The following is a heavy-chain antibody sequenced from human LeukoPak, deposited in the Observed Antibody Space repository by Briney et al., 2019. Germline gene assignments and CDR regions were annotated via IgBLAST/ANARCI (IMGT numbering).Heavy chain of an antibody. D-gene: IGHD3-3*01. J-gene: IGHJ4*02. Sequence: GGSLRLSCAASGFTFDDYAMHWVRQAPGKGLEWVSGISWNSGSIGYADSVKGRFTISRDNAKNSLYLQMNSLRAEDTALYYCAIDMGWSRYYIDYWGQGTLVTVSS. CDR3: AIDMGWSRYYIDY. V-gene: IGHV3-9*01. CDR2: ISWNSGSI. CDR1: GFTFDDYA.